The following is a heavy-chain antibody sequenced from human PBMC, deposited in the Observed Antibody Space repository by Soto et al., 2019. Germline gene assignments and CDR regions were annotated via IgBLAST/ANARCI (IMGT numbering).Heavy chain of an antibody. J-gene: IGHJ4*02. CDR1: GFIFDHYT. V-gene: IGHV3-21*01. Sequence: PGGSLRLSCAGSGFIFDHYTLHWVRRAPGKGLEWVSSISGIRNYIRYADSVKGRFTISRDNAKTSLYLQMNSLRAEDTAVYYCAREGVHNYNEYYFDYWGQGALVTVSS. CDR3: AREGVHNYNEYYFDY. D-gene: IGHD3-22*01. CDR2: ISGIRNYI.